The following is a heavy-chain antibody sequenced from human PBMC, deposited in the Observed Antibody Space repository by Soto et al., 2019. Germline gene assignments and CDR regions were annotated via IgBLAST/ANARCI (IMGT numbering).Heavy chain of an antibody. Sequence: ASVKVSCKASGYTFTDYYMHWVRQAPGQGLEWMGWITPNNGGTNYAQKFQGRVTMTRDTSISTAYMELSRLRSDDTAVYYCARSGTVLLIAFDIWGQGTMVTVS. V-gene: IGHV1-2*02. CDR3: ARSGTVLLIAFDI. CDR1: GYTFTDYY. J-gene: IGHJ3*02. CDR2: ITPNNGGT.